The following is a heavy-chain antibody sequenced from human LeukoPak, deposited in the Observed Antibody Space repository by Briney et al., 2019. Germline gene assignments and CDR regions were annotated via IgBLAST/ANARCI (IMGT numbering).Heavy chain of an antibody. CDR1: GFTFTDYY. Sequence: GGSLRLSCAASGFTFTDYYMGWIRQAPGKGLEWLSYISTTGSVIYYADSVKGRFAISRDNAKNSMHLQLNSLTVEDTAVYYCARDGAAAPGTFDYWGQGTLVTVSS. D-gene: IGHD6-13*01. V-gene: IGHV3-11*01. J-gene: IGHJ4*02. CDR3: ARDGAAAPGTFDY. CDR2: ISTTGSVI.